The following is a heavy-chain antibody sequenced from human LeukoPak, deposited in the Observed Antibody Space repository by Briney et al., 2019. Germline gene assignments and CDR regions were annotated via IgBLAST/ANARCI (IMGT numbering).Heavy chain of an antibody. CDR3: ARVTGYDWESSFDY. Sequence: SETLSLTCTVSGGSINSYYRSWIRQPPGKGLEWIGYIYYSGSTNYNPSLKSRVTISVDTSKNQFSPKLSSVTAADTAVYFCARVTGYDWESSFDYWGQGTLVTVSS. V-gene: IGHV4-59*01. CDR2: IYYSGST. D-gene: IGHD5-12*01. J-gene: IGHJ4*02. CDR1: GGSINSYY.